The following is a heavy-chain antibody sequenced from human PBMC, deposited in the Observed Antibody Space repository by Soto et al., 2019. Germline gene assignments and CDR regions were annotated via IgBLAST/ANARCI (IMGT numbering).Heavy chain of an antibody. Sequence: LTCAVYGGSFSGYYWSWIRQPPGKGLEWIGEINHSGSTNYNPSLKSRVTISVDTSKNQFSLKLSSVTAADTAVYYCARGRRMVRGVIMRSAFDIWGQGTMVTVSS. V-gene: IGHV4-34*01. CDR1: GGSFSGYY. CDR2: INHSGST. D-gene: IGHD3-10*01. CDR3: ARGRRMVRGVIMRSAFDI. J-gene: IGHJ3*02.